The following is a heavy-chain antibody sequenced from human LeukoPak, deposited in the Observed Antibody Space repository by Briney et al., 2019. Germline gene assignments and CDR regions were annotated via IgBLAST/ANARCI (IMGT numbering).Heavy chain of an antibody. Sequence: GGSLRLSCAASGFTFKNFAMSWVRQAPGRGLEWVPSSDGSGRLTYYDDSVKGRFTISRDNSKDTLYLEMDSLRAEDSAVYYCARAISQFVIGGAAYWGQGTQVTVSS. V-gene: IGHV3-23*01. CDR1: GFTFKNFA. J-gene: IGHJ4*02. CDR2: SDGSGRLT. D-gene: IGHD3-10*01. CDR3: ARAISQFVIGGAAY.